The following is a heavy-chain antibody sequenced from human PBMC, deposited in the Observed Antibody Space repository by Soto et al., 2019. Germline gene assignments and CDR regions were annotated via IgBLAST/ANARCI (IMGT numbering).Heavy chain of an antibody. Sequence: QVQLVESGGGLVKPGGSLRLSCAASGFTFSAYYMSWIRQAPGKWLEWISYISSSGDTGNYADSGKGRFTVARDNAKNSLYLQMNSLRAEDTAVYYCARDRGAVVGQYFDYWGQGTLVTVSS. D-gene: IGHD6-19*01. CDR1: GFTFSAYY. J-gene: IGHJ4*02. V-gene: IGHV3-11*01. CDR3: ARDRGAVVGQYFDY. CDR2: ISSSGDTG.